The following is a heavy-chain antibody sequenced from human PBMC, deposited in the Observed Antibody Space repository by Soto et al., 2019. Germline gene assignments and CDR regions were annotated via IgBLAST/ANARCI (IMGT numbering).Heavy chain of an antibody. Sequence: QITLKESGPTLVKPTQTLTLTCTFSGFSLSTSGVGVGWIHQPPGKALEWLALLFWDDDDRYSPSLKSRLTITKDTSKDQVVLTMTNMDPVDTATYFCAHLAFCGGSCYYFDYWGLGTLVTVSS. CDR2: LFWDDDD. CDR1: GFSLSTSGVG. J-gene: IGHJ4*02. CDR3: AHLAFCGGSCYYFDY. D-gene: IGHD2-15*01. V-gene: IGHV2-5*02.